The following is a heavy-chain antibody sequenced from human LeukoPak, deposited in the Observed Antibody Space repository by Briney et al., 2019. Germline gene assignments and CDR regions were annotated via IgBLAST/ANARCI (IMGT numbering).Heavy chain of an antibody. V-gene: IGHV1-18*01. CDR3: ARQDHPFGELPY. CDR2: INAYNGNT. J-gene: IGHJ4*02. D-gene: IGHD3-10*01. CDR1: GYNFTRFG. Sequence: ASVKVSCKASGYNFTRFGLSWVRQVPGQGLELMGWINAYNGNTNYAQKFQGRVTMTADTSTSTGYMELRSLRSDDTAVYYCARQDHPFGELPYWGQGTLVTVSS.